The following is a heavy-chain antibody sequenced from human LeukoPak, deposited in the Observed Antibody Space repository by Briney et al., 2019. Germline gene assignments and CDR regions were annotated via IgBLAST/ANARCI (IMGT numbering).Heavy chain of an antibody. CDR3: ASGAYDYYYYMDV. CDR2: IYYSGST. CDR1: GGSISSYY. V-gene: IGHV4-59*01. J-gene: IGHJ6*03. Sequence: SETLSLTCTVSGGSISSYYWSWIRQPPGKGLEWIGYIYYSGSTNYNPSLKSRVTISVDTSKNQFSLKLSSVTAADTAVYYCASGAYDYYYYMDVWGKGTTVTISS. D-gene: IGHD2-2*01.